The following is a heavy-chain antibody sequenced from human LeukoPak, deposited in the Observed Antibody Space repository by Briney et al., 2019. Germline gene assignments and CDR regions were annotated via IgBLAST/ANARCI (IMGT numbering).Heavy chain of an antibody. J-gene: IGHJ4*02. CDR3: ARLAAAGNYFDY. Sequence: GASVKVSCKASGGTFSSYAISWVRQAPGQGLEWMGWISAYNGNTNYAQKLQGRVTMTTDTSTSTAYMELRSLRSDDTAVYYCARLAAAGNYFDYWGQGTLVTVSS. CDR2: ISAYNGNT. V-gene: IGHV1-18*01. CDR1: GGTFSSYA. D-gene: IGHD6-13*01.